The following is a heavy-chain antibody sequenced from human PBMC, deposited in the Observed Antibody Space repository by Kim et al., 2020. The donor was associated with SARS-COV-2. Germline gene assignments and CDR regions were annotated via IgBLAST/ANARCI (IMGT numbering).Heavy chain of an antibody. CDR1: GGSISSSSYY. CDR3: ATQYYDFWSGYYYYYYMDV. J-gene: IGHJ6*03. CDR2: IYYSGST. Sequence: SETLSLTCTVSGGSISSSSYYWGWIRQPPGKGLEWIGSIYYSGSTYYNPSLKSRVTISVDTSKNQFSLKLSSVTAADTAVYYCATQYYDFWSGYYYYYYMDVWGKGTTVTVSS. V-gene: IGHV4-39*01. D-gene: IGHD3-3*01.